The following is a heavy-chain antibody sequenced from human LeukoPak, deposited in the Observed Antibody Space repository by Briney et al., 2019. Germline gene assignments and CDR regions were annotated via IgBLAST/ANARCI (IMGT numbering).Heavy chain of an antibody. Sequence: ASVKVSCKASGYTFTSYAMHWVRQAPGQRLEWMGWINAGNGNTKYSQKFQGRVTITRDTSASTAYMELSSLRSEDTAVYHCARESSGPSGYGLSYFDYWGQGTLVTVSS. D-gene: IGHD3-22*01. CDR3: ARESSGPSGYGLSYFDY. CDR1: GYTFTSYA. J-gene: IGHJ4*02. CDR2: INAGNGNT. V-gene: IGHV1-3*01.